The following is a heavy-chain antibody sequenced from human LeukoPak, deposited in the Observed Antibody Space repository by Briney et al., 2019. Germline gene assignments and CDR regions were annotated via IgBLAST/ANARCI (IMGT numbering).Heavy chain of an antibody. V-gene: IGHV4-61*02. CDR2: IYTSGST. CDR1: GGSISSGSYY. Sequence: SETLSLTCSVSGGSISSGSYYWSWIRQPAGKGLEWIGRIYTSGSTNHNPSLKSRVTISVDTSKNQFSLKLSSVTAADTALYFCARDSLLPSAMGYYYMVVWGKGTTVTVSS. J-gene: IGHJ6*03. D-gene: IGHD2-2*01. CDR3: ARDSLLPSAMGYYYMVV.